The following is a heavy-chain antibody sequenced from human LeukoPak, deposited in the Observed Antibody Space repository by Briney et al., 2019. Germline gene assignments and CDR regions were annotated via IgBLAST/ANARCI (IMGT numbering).Heavy chain of an antibody. Sequence: SVKVSCKASGGTFSSYAISWVRQAPGQGLEWMGGIIPIFGTANYAQKFQGRVTITADESTSTAYMELSSLRSEDTAVYYCARGIVVVAATLHYYYGMDVWGKGTTVTVSS. D-gene: IGHD2-15*01. CDR1: GGTFSSYA. V-gene: IGHV1-69*13. CDR3: ARGIVVVAATLHYYYGMDV. J-gene: IGHJ6*04. CDR2: IIPIFGTA.